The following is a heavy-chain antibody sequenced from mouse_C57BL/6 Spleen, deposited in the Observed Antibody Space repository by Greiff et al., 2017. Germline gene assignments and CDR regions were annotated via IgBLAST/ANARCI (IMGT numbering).Heavy chain of an antibody. CDR1: GYTFTTYP. J-gene: IGHJ4*01. V-gene: IGHV1-47*01. D-gene: IGHD3-2*02. Sequence: VQLQQSGAELVKPGASVKMSCKASGYTFTTYPIEWMKQNHGKSLEWIGNFHPYNDDTKYNEKFKGKATFTVEKSSSTVYLELSRLTSDDSAVYYCARGGLDSSGSFYAMDYWGQGTSVTVSS. CDR2: FHPYNDDT. CDR3: ARGGLDSSGSFYAMDY.